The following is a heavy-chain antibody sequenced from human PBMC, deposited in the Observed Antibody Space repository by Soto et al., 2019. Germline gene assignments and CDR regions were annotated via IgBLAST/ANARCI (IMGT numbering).Heavy chain of an antibody. CDR2: INPNSGGT. Sequence: ASVKVFCKASGYTFTGYYMHWVRQAPGQGLEWMGWINPNSGGTNYAQKFQGWVTMTRDTSISTAYMELSRLRSDDTAVYYCWVRRDCSSTSCYDGDYWGQGTLVTVSS. J-gene: IGHJ4*02. D-gene: IGHD2-2*01. CDR1: GYTFTGYY. V-gene: IGHV1-2*04. CDR3: WVRRDCSSTSCYDGDY.